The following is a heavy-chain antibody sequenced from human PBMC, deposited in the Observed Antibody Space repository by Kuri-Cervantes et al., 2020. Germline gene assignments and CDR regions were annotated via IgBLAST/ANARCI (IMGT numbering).Heavy chain of an antibody. J-gene: IGHJ4*02. Sequence: GGSLRLSCAASGFTFSSYGMHWVRQAPGKGLEWVSVIYSGGSTYYADSAKGRFTISRDNSKNTLYLQMNSLRAEDTAVYYCARGSGYRFVDYWGQGTLVTVSS. CDR3: ARGSGYRFVDY. CDR1: GFTFSSYG. CDR2: IYSGGST. V-gene: IGHV3-53*01. D-gene: IGHD5-18*01.